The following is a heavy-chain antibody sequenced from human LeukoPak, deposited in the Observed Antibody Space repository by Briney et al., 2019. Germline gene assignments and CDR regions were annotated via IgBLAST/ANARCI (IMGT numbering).Heavy chain of an antibody. D-gene: IGHD3-22*01. J-gene: IGHJ3*02. CDR1: GYTFTGYY. V-gene: IGHV1-2*04. CDR3: ARVKYDSSAYDAFDI. CDR2: INPNSGGT. Sequence: ASVKVSCKASGYTFTGYYMHWVRQAPGQGLEWMGWINPNSGGTNYAQKFQGWVTMTRDTSISTAYMELSRLRSGDTAVYYCARVKYDSSAYDAFDIWGQGTMVTVSS.